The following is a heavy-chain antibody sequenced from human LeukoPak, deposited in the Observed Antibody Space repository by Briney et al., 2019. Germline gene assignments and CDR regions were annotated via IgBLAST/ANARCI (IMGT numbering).Heavy chain of an antibody. D-gene: IGHD3-10*01. J-gene: IGHJ4*02. Sequence: GASVKVSCKASGYTFTSYGISWVRQAPGQGLEWMGWISAYNGNTNYAQKLQGRVTMTTDTSTSTAYMELRSLRSDDTAVYYCAGSPITMVRGVINYFDYWGQGTLVTVSS. V-gene: IGHV1-18*01. CDR3: AGSPITMVRGVINYFDY. CDR1: GYTFTSYG. CDR2: ISAYNGNT.